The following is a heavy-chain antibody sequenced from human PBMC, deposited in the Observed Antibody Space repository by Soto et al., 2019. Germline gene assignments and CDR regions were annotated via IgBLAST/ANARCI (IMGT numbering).Heavy chain of an antibody. D-gene: IGHD3-9*01. V-gene: IGHV1-18*01. CDR2: ISAYNGNT. CDR1: GYTFTSYG. J-gene: IGHJ4*02. CDR3: ARAFNYDILTGPFDY. Sequence: GASVKVSCKASGYTFTSYGISWVRQAPGQGLEWMGWISAYNGNTNYAQKLQGRVTMTTDTSTSTAYMELRSLRSDDTAVYYCARAFNYDILTGPFDYWGQGTLVTVSS.